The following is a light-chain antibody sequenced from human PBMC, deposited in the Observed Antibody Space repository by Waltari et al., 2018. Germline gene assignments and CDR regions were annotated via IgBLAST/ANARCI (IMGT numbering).Light chain of an antibody. CDR3: QQRSNWPPT. CDR1: QSVSNM. CDR2: DTS. Sequence: ESVLTQSPGTLSLSPGERATLSCRASQSVSNMLAWYQQKPGQAPRLLIYDTSNRATGIPARFSGSGSGTDFILTISSLEPEDFAVYYCQQRSNWPPTFGQGTKVEI. J-gene: IGKJ1*01. V-gene: IGKV3-11*01.